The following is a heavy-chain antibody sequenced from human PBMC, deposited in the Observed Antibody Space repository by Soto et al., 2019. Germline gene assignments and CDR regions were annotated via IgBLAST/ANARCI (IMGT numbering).Heavy chain of an antibody. D-gene: IGHD3-22*01. CDR3: ERDPYYDRSGYYAHDTFDI. J-gene: IGHJ3*02. V-gene: IGHV3-48*02. Sequence: GGSLRLSCAASGFTFSSYSMNWVRQAPGKGLEWVSYISSSSSTIYYADSVKGRFTISRDNAKNSLYLQMNSLRDEDTAVYYCERDPYYDRSGYYAHDTFDIWGQGTMVTVSS. CDR1: GFTFSSYS. CDR2: ISSSSSTI.